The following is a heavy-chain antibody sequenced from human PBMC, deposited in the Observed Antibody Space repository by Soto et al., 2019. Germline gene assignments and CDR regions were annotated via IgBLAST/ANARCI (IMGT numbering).Heavy chain of an antibody. CDR3: AVKYYNDGRTPYGTHI. CDR2: ISASGGST. J-gene: IGHJ6*02. Sequence: GGSLRLSCAASGFTFSGVGMSWVRQAPGKGLEWVSAISASGGSTYYGDSVKGRFTISRDNSKNTLFLQMNSLRAADTAVYYCAVKYYNDGRTPYGTHIRGQGTTVTVSS. V-gene: IGHV3-23*01. CDR1: GFTFSGVG. D-gene: IGHD3-22*01.